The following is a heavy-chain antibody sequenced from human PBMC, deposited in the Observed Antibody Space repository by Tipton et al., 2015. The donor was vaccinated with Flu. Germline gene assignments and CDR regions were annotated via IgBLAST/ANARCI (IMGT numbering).Heavy chain of an antibody. CDR1: RFPFNTAW. CDR2: IKDKANGETT. J-gene: IGHJ2*01. CDR3: AADFLFWYLGP. V-gene: IGHV3-15*01. Sequence: SLRLSCTTSRFPFNTAWMNWVRQAPGKGLEWVGRIKDKANGETTDYAAPVRGRFSISRDDSKDTVYLQMNSLRAEDTGVYFCAADFLFWYLGPWGRGTLVTVSS.